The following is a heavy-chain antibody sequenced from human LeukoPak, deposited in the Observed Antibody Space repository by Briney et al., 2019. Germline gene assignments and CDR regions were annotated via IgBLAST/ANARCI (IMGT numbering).Heavy chain of an antibody. CDR3: AKELGCSGGSCFTPAFDY. CDR2: ISGSGGST. Sequence: GGSLRLSCAASGFTFSGYAMSWVRQAPGKGLEWVSAISGSGGSTYYADSVKGRFTISRDNSKNTLYLQMNSLRAEDTAVYYCAKELGCSGGSCFTPAFDYWGQGTLVTVSS. J-gene: IGHJ4*02. V-gene: IGHV3-23*01. D-gene: IGHD2-15*01. CDR1: GFTFSGYA.